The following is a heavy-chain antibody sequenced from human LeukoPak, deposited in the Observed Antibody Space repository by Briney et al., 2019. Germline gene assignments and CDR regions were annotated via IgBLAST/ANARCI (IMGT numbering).Heavy chain of an antibody. CDR3: AKRGVVIRGLLVIGYHQEAYHYDF. V-gene: IGHV3-23*01. CDR1: GISLSNYA. J-gene: IGHJ4*02. Sequence: PAGGSLRLSCVVSGISLSNYAMTWVRQAPGKGLEWVSYIGERGGRTTYADSVKGRFSISIDTSLNTLYLQMNNLRAEDTAVYFCAKRGVVIRGLLVIGYHQEAYHYDFWGQGVLVTVSS. CDR2: IGERGGRT. D-gene: IGHD3-10*01.